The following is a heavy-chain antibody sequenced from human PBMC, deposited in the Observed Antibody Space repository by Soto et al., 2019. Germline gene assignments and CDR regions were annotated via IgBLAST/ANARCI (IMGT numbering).Heavy chain of an antibody. J-gene: IGHJ4*02. CDR1: GFTFSSYA. V-gene: IGHV3-23*01. Sequence: HPGGSLRLSWAASGFTFSSYAMSWVRQAPGKGLEWVSAISGSGGSTYYADSVKGRFTISRDNSKNTLYLQMNSLRAEDTAVYYCAKSSWDMLTGYLYWGQGTRGIASS. CDR2: ISGSGGST. CDR3: AKSSWDMLTGYLY. D-gene: IGHD3-9*01.